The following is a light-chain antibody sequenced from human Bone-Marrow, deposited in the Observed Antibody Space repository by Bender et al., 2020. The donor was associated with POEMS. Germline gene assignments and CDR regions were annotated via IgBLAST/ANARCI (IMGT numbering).Light chain of an antibody. CDR2: QDS. Sequence: SYELTQPPSVSVSPGQTASITCSGDKLGDKYACWYQQKPGQSPVLVISQDSKRPSGIPERFSGSNSGNTATLTISGTQGVDEADYYCQTWDTSSYVFGAGTKVTVL. CDR1: KLGDKY. J-gene: IGLJ1*01. CDR3: QTWDTSSYV. V-gene: IGLV3-1*01.